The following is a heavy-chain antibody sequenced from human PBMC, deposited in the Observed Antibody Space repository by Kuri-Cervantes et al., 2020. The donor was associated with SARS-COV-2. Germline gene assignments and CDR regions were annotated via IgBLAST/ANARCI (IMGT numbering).Heavy chain of an antibody. J-gene: IGHJ6*03. V-gene: IGHV1-69*13. CDR3: SRDPLGLAAHYMDV. Sequence: SVKVSCKAYGGTFGSSAFSWVRQAPGHGLEWLGGLIPIFGTPDYAQRFQGRVTITADESTSTAYMELHSLRSEDTAVYYCSRDPLGLAAHYMDVWGKGTTVTVSS. D-gene: IGHD6-6*01. CDR2: LIPIFGTP. CDR1: GGTFGSSA.